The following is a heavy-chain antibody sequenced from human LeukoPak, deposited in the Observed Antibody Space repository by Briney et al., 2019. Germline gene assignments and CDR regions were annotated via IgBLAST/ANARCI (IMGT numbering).Heavy chain of an antibody. V-gene: IGHV3-23*01. CDR3: AKVPTYYYDSSGAY. D-gene: IGHD3-22*01. CDR1: GFTFSSYA. CDR2: ISGSGGST. Sequence: GGSLRLSRAASGFTFSSYAMSWVRQAPGKGLEWVSAISGSGGSTYYADSVKGRFTISRDNSKNTLYLQMNSLRAEDTAVYYCAKVPTYYYDSSGAYWGQGTLVTVSS. J-gene: IGHJ4*02.